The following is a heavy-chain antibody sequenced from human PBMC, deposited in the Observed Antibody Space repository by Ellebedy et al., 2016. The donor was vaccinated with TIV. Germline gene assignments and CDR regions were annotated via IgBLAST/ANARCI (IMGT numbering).Heavy chain of an antibody. J-gene: IGHJ3*02. CDR2: ITHSGST. CDR3: ARLGPGSTTMTTGAAFDI. CDR1: GGSFSGYY. D-gene: IGHD4-17*01. V-gene: IGHV4-34*01. Sequence: MPSETLSLTCAVYGGSFSGYYWSWIRQPPGKGLEWIGEITHSGSTNYNPSLKSRVTISVDKSKNQSSLNLSSVTAADTAVYYCARLGPGSTTMTTGAAFDIWGQGTMVTVSS.